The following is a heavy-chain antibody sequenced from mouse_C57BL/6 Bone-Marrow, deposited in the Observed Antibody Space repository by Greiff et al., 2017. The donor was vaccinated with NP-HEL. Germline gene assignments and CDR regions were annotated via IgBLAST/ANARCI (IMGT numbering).Heavy chain of an antibody. J-gene: IGHJ3*01. V-gene: IGHV1-4*01. CDR3: ARKGTMDYDWFAY. CDR1: GYTFTSYT. CDR2: INPSSGYT. D-gene: IGHD2-4*01. Sequence: VQLQQSGAELARPGASVKMSCKASGYTFTSYTMHWVKQRPGQGLEWIGYINPSSGYTKYNQKFKDKATLTADKSSSTAYMQLSSLTSEDSAVYYCARKGTMDYDWFAYWGQGTLVTVSA.